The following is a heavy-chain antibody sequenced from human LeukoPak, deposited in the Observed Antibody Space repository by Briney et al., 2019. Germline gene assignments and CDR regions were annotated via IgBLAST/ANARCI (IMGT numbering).Heavy chain of an antibody. V-gene: IGHV4-31*03. CDR2: IYYSGGT. Sequence: PSETLSLTCTVSGGSISSGGYYWRWIRQHPGTGLEWIGYIYYSGGTYYNPPLKSRVTISVDTSKNQFSLKLSSVTAADTAVYYCARAGGFFSPFGYWGQGTLVTVSS. D-gene: IGHD3-3*01. CDR3: ARAGGFFSPFGY. J-gene: IGHJ4*02. CDR1: GGSISSGGYY.